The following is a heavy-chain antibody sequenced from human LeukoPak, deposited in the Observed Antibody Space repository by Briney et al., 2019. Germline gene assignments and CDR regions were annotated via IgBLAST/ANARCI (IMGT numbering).Heavy chain of an antibody. D-gene: IGHD4-17*01. CDR1: GFTFSNFW. J-gene: IGHJ4*02. CDR3: ARDTDTVTTILDY. Sequence: PGGSLRLSCAASGFTFSNFWMHWVRQAPGKGLVWVALIYGDGSFTRYADSVKGRFTISRDNAKNTLYLQMNSLRAEDTAVYYCARDTDTVTTILDYWGQGTLVTVSS. CDR2: IYGDGSFT. V-gene: IGHV3-74*01.